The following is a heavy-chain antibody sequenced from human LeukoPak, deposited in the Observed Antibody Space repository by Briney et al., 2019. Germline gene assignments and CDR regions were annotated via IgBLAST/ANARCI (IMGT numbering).Heavy chain of an antibody. CDR3: ARGGNSSSWIYFDY. Sequence: PGGSLRLSCAASGFTFSSYGMHWVRQAPGKGLEWVAVIWYDGSNKYYADSVKGRFTISRDNSKNTLYLQMNSLRAEDTAVYYCARGGNSSSWIYFDYWGQGTLVTV. V-gene: IGHV3-33*01. CDR1: GFTFSSYG. D-gene: IGHD6-13*01. J-gene: IGHJ4*02. CDR2: IWYDGSNK.